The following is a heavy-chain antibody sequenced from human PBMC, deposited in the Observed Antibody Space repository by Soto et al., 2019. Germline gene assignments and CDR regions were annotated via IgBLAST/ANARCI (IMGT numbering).Heavy chain of an antibody. J-gene: IGHJ6*03. CDR1: GFTFDDYA. CDR3: AKDRGSNYIYYYYMDV. CDR2: ISWNSGSI. Sequence: EVQLVESGGGLVQPGRSLRLSCAASGFTFDDYAMHWVRQAPGKGLEWVSGISWNSGSIDYAVSVKGRFTISRDNAKNSLYLQMNSLRAEDTALYYCAKDRGSNYIYYYYMDVWGKGTTVTVSS. V-gene: IGHV3-9*01. D-gene: IGHD4-4*01.